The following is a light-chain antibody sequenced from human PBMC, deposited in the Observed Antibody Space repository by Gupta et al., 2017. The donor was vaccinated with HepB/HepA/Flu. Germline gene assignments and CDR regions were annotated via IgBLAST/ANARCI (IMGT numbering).Light chain of an antibody. CDR2: GIS. J-gene: IGKJ4*01. CDR1: QDVRNF. V-gene: IGKV1-8*01. Sequence: AIRMTQSPSSFSASPGDTVTITCRASQDVRNFLAWYQQKAGKAPKLLIYGISTLKTGVPSRFSGSGSGTDFTLTISRLQSEDFAIYYCQQYNDYPHTFGGGTTVEIK. CDR3: QQYNDYPHT.